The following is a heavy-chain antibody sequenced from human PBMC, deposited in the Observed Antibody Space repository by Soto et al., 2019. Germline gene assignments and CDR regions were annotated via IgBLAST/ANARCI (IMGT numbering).Heavy chain of an antibody. Sequence: SETLSLTCAVFSASLGDHYWAWIRQSPDNGLEWIGEVHPSGSTDYNPSLKSRVTISVDTSKNQFSLNLSSVTAADTAVYYCAKEPVSITIFGVSGMDVWGRGTTVTVSS. CDR2: VHPSGST. CDR3: AKEPVSITIFGVSGMDV. J-gene: IGHJ6*02. D-gene: IGHD3-3*01. CDR1: SASLGDHY. V-gene: IGHV4-34*01.